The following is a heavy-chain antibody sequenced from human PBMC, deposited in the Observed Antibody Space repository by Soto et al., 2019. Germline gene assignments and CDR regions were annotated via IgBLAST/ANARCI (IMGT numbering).Heavy chain of an antibody. CDR1: GYSFTSYW. D-gene: IGHD6-13*01. Sequence: PGESLKISCKGSGYSFTSYWIGWVRQIPGKGLEWMGIIYPGDSDTRYSPSFQGQVTISADKSISTAYLQWSSLKASDTAMYYCARYIAAAGTIYYYGMDVWGQGTTVTVSS. CDR3: ARYIAAAGTIYYYGMDV. V-gene: IGHV5-51*01. CDR2: IYPGDSDT. J-gene: IGHJ6*02.